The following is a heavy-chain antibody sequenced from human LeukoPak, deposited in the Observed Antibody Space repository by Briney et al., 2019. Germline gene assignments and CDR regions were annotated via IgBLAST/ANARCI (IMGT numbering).Heavy chain of an antibody. D-gene: IGHD1-26*01. CDR3: ARELLDYFYYMDV. CDR2: KSYDGSNK. Sequence: GGSLRLSCAASGFTFSSYAMHWVRQAPGKGLEWVAVKSYDGSNKYYADSVKGRFTISRDNSKNTLYLQMNSLRAEDTAVYYCARELLDYFYYMDVWGKGTTVTVSS. V-gene: IGHV3-30-3*01. CDR1: GFTFSSYA. J-gene: IGHJ6*03.